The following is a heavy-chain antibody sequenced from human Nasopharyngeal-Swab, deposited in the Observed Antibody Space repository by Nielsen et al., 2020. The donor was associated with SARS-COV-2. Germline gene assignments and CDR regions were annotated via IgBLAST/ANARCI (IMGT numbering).Heavy chain of an antibody. V-gene: IGHV4-31*03. Sequence: SETLSLTCTVSGASITSGGYYWGWIRHLPGRGLKWIGYIYYSGNTFYNPSLKSRVTMSVDTSENQFSLNLNSVTAADTAVYYCAREWAGHYFDYWGQGTLVTVSS. D-gene: IGHD1-26*01. CDR1: GASITSGGYY. CDR2: IYYSGNT. CDR3: AREWAGHYFDY. J-gene: IGHJ4*02.